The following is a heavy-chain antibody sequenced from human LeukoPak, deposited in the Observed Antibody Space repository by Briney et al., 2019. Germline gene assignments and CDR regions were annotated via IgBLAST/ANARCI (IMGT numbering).Heavy chain of an antibody. V-gene: IGHV3-23*01. CDR3: AKAGNYDSSGYYYVPLKN. CDR1: GFTFSSYA. Sequence: GGSLRLSCAASGFTFSSYAMSWVRQAPGKGLEWVSAISGSGGSTYYADSVKGRFTISRDNSRNTLYLQMNGLRAEDTAVYYCAKAGNYDSSGYYYVPLKNWGQGTLVTVSS. J-gene: IGHJ4*02. CDR2: ISGSGGST. D-gene: IGHD3-22*01.